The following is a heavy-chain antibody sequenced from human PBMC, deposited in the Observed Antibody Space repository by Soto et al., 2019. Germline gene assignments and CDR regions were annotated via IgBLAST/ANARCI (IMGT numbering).Heavy chain of an antibody. V-gene: IGHV4-59*01. CDR1: GGSTSSYY. Sequence: PSETLSLTCTVSGGSTSSYYWSWIRQPPGKGLEWIGYIYYSGSTNYNPSLKSRVTISVDTSKNQFSLKLSSVTAADTAVYYCASRVAVAGVFDYWGQGTLVTVSS. CDR2: IYYSGST. D-gene: IGHD6-19*01. J-gene: IGHJ4*02. CDR3: ASRVAVAGVFDY.